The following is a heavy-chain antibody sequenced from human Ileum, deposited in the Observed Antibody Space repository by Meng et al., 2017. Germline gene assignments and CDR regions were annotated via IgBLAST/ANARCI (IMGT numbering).Heavy chain of an antibody. CDR1: GYTFTDYG. V-gene: IGHV1-18*01. J-gene: IGHJ4*02. CDR2: VSGYSGQS. Sequence: QVQLVQSGAEVKKPGASVTVPCKASGYTFTDYGISWVRQAPGQRLQWLGWVSGYSGQSHYAQRVQDRVAMTTDTSTNTAYMELRSLRSDDTAVYYCAKDSVATATQFDSWGQGTLVTVSS. D-gene: IGHD5-12*01. CDR3: AKDSVATATQFDS.